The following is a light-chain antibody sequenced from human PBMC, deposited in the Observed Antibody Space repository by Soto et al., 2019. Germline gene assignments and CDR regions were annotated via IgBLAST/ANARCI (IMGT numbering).Light chain of an antibody. V-gene: IGKV3-20*01. Sequence: EIVLTQSPATLSLSPGERATLSCRASQSVSSYLAWYQQKPGQAPRLLIYGASSRATGIPDRFSGSGSGTEFTVTISSLQSEDFAVYYCQQYGSSSTWTFGQGTKVDIK. CDR3: QQYGSSSTWT. CDR2: GAS. CDR1: QSVSSY. J-gene: IGKJ1*01.